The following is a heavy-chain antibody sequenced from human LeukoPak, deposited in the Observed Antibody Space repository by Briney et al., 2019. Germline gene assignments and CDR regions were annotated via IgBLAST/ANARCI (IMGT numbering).Heavy chain of an antibody. CDR2: IWYDGSNK. J-gene: IGHJ4*02. D-gene: IGHD6-19*01. V-gene: IGHV3-33*08. Sequence: GGSLRLSCAASGFTLSSYSMNWVRQAPGKGLEWVAVIWYDGSNKYYADSVKGRFTISRDNSKNTLYLQMNSLRAEDTAVYYCARDNEQWLVHYYFDYWGQGTLVTVSS. CDR1: GFTLSSYS. CDR3: ARDNEQWLVHYYFDY.